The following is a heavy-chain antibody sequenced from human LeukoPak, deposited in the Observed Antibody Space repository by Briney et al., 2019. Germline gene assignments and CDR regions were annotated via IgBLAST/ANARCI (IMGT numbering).Heavy chain of an antibody. CDR2: INPSNGNL. D-gene: IGHD1-26*01. V-gene: IGHV1-8*03. CDR1: GYTFASDG. CDR3: ARSDHNSWNAFDI. Sequence: ASVKVSCKASGYTFASDGINWVRQATGQGLEWMGWINPSNGNLGYAQKVQGRVTSTRNTPISTAYMERSSLTSADTAVYYCARSDHNSWNAFDIWGQGTMVTVSS. J-gene: IGHJ3*02.